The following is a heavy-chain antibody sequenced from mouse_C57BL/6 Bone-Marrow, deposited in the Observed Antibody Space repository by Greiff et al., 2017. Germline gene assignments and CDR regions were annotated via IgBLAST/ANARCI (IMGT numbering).Heavy chain of an antibody. J-gene: IGHJ2*01. CDR1: GFTFSSYA. V-gene: IGHV5-4*01. D-gene: IGHD1-1*01. Sequence: EVKVVESGGGLVKPGGSLKLSCAASGFTFSSYAMSWVRQTPEKRLEWVATISDGGSYTYYPDNLKGRFTISRDNAKNNLYLQMSHLKSEDTAMYYCARDQTTDYWGQGTTLTVSS. CDR2: ISDGGSYT. CDR3: ARDQTTDY.